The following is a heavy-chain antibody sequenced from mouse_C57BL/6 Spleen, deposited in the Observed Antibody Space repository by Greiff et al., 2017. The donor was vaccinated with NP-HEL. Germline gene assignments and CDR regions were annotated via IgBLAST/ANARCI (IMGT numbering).Heavy chain of an antibody. CDR3: ARDRDYYGSSYGY. V-gene: IGHV1-26*01. CDR2: INPNNGGT. CDR1: GYTFTDYY. D-gene: IGHD1-1*01. J-gene: IGHJ2*01. Sequence: EVQLQQSGPELVKPGASVKISCKASGYTFTDYYMNWVKQSHGKSLEWIGDINPNNGGTSYNQKFKGKATLTVDKSSSTAYMELRSLTSEESAVYYCARDRDYYGSSYGYWGQGTTLTVSS.